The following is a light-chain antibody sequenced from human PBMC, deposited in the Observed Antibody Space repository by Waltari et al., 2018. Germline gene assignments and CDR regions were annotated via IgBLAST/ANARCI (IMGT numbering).Light chain of an antibody. CDR2: KSS. CDR3: QQYNSAPYN. Sequence: DIQMTQSPSSLSASVGDKVTITCQASQSIGTWLAWYQQRPGKAPKPLIYKSSTLERGVPSRFRGSGSGTDFTLLISSLQPEDFATYFCQQYNSAPYNFGQGTKVEIK. V-gene: IGKV1-5*01. J-gene: IGKJ2*01. CDR1: QSIGTW.